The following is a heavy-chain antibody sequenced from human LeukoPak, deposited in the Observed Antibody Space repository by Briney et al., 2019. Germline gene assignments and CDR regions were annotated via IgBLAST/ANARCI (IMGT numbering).Heavy chain of an antibody. CDR3: AKDRTAMELSYYFDY. CDR1: GFTFSSYW. Sequence: GGSLRLSSAASGFTFSSYWMHWVRQAPGKGLVWVSRINSDGSSTSYADSVKGRFTISRDNAKNSLYLQMNSLRAEDTAVYYCAKDRTAMELSYYFDYWGQGTLVTVSS. V-gene: IGHV3-74*01. D-gene: IGHD5-18*01. CDR2: INSDGSST. J-gene: IGHJ4*02.